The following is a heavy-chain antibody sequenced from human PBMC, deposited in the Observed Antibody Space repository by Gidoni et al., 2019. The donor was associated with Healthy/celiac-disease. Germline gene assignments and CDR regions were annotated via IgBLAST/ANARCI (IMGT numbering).Heavy chain of an antibody. CDR2: IYTSGST. V-gene: IGHV4-61*02. D-gene: IGHD6-19*01. Sequence: QVQLQESGPGLVKPSQTLSLPCTVSGGSISSGSYYWSWIRQPAGKGLEWIGRIYTSGSTNYNPSLKSRVTISVDTSKNQFSLKLSSVTAADTAVYYCARVDSSGWQEYFQHWGQGTLVTVSS. J-gene: IGHJ1*01. CDR3: ARVDSSGWQEYFQH. CDR1: GGSISSGSYY.